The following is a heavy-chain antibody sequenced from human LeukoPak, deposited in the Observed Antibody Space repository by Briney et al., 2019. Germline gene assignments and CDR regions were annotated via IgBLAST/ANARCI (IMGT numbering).Heavy chain of an antibody. CDR3: ARDRTDSSGWYVSSQYYFDY. D-gene: IGHD6-19*01. Sequence: GGSLRLSCAASGFTFSSYEMNWVRQAPGKGLEWVSYISSSGSTIYYADSVKGRFTISRDSAKNSLYLQMNSLRAEDTAVYYCARDRTDSSGWYVSSQYYFDYWGQGTLVTVSS. V-gene: IGHV3-48*03. CDR1: GFTFSSYE. CDR2: ISSSGSTI. J-gene: IGHJ4*02.